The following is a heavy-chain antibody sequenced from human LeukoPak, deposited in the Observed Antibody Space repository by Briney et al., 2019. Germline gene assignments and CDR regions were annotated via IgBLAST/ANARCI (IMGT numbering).Heavy chain of an antibody. Sequence: GASVKVSCEASGYTFTGYYMHWVRQAPGQGLEWMGRINPNSGGTNYAQKFQGRVTMTRDTSISTAYMELSRLRSDDTAVYYCAREEVVFGDFGVIDYHYMDVWGKGTTVTVSS. CDR3: AREEVVFGDFGVIDYHYMDV. V-gene: IGHV1-2*06. D-gene: IGHD4/OR15-4a*01. CDR1: GYTFTGYY. J-gene: IGHJ6*03. CDR2: INPNSGGT.